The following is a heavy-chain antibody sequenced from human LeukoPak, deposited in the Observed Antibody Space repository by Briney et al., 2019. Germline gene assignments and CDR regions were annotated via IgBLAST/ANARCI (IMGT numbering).Heavy chain of an antibody. CDR3: AREQWLAYYFDY. D-gene: IGHD6-19*01. CDR1: GGSFSGYY. Sequence: PSETLSLTCAVYGGSFSGYYWSWIRQPPGKGLEWIGEINHSGSTNYNPSLKSRVTISEDTSKNQFSLKLSSVTAADTAVYYCAREQWLAYYFDYWGQGTLVTVSS. J-gene: IGHJ4*02. CDR2: INHSGST. V-gene: IGHV4-34*01.